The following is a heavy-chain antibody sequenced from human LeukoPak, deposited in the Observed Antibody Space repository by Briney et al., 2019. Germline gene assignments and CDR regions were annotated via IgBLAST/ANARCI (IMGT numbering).Heavy chain of an antibody. CDR2: IFSSGST. J-gene: IGHJ4*02. CDR3: ARNYYDTRGFYHVGGPDY. Sequence: SETLSLTCTVSGGSMNNYYWSWIRQSPEKGLEWIGYIFSSGSTNYNPSLNSRVTISVDTSKNQFSLKLSSVTAADTAVYYCARNYYDTRGFYHVGGPDYLGQGTLVTVSS. CDR1: GGSMNNYY. D-gene: IGHD3-22*01. V-gene: IGHV4-59*08.